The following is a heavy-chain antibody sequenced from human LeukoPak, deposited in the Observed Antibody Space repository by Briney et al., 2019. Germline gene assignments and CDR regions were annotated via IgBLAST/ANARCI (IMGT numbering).Heavy chain of an antibody. CDR1: GYTLTDEY. CDR2: INPHSGDT. D-gene: IGHD3-10*01. Sequence: PPVKFSCKASGYTLTDEYIHWVGPAPGHGLEWMGWINPHSGDTISAQRFQGRVTMTRDTSISTAYMELSRLRSDDTAIYYCARGRSVNYYGQDYWGQGTLITVSS. CDR3: ARGRSVNYYGQDY. V-gene: IGHV1-2*02. J-gene: IGHJ4*02.